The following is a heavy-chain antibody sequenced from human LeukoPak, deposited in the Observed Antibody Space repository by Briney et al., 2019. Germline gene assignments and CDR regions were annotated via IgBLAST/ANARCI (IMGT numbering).Heavy chain of an antibody. CDR3: AKSFLELEAYDYYMDV. J-gene: IGHJ6*03. CDR1: GFIYSHYG. CDR2: ICSDGSNR. V-gene: IGHV3-33*06. D-gene: IGHD1-7*01. Sequence: GGSLRLSCAASGFIYSHYGMHWVRQAPGKGLEWVAVICSDGSNRFYAGSVKGRFTISRDNSQNTLFLQMNSLRAEDTAVYYCAKSFLELEAYDYYMDVWGKGTTVTVSS.